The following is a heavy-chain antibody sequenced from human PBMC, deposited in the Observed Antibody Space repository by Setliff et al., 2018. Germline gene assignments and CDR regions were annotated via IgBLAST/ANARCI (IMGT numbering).Heavy chain of an antibody. CDR2: IIPMFDTG. J-gene: IGHJ3*01. CDR3: ARDKADYYDRSGYSGASDA. CDR1: GGTFGSSA. V-gene: IGHV1-69*13. D-gene: IGHD3-22*01. Sequence: GASVKVSCKASGGTFGSSALSWVRQAPGQGLEWMGGIIPMFDTGIYAEKFQGRVTLSADESTSTVYMELTRLRPEDTAIYYCARDKADYYDRSGYSGASDAWGQGTMVTVSS.